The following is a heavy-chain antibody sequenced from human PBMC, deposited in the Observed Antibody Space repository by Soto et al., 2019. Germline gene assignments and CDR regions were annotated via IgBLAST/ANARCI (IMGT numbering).Heavy chain of an antibody. D-gene: IGHD6-13*01. V-gene: IGHV3-30*18. CDR2: ISYDGSNK. CDR3: AKELYQYSSSEIEDGMDV. J-gene: IGHJ6*02. CDR1: GFTFSSYG. Sequence: GGSLRLSCAASGFTFSSYGMHWVRQAPGKGLEWVAVISYDGSNKYYADSVKGRFTISRDNSKNTLYLQMNSLRAEDTAVYYCAKELYQYSSSEIEDGMDVWGQGTTVTVSS.